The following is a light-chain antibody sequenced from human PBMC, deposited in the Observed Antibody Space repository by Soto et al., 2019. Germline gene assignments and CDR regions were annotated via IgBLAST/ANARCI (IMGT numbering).Light chain of an antibody. V-gene: IGKV1-6*01. CDR3: LQDINYPWT. CDR2: AAS. Sequence: IQMTQSPSSLSASVGDRVSITCRASQSISNYLNWYQQKPGKAPKVLIYAASSLQSGVPSRFSGSGSGTEFTLTISSLQPEDSATYYCLQDINYPWTFGQGTKVDIK. J-gene: IGKJ1*01. CDR1: QSISNY.